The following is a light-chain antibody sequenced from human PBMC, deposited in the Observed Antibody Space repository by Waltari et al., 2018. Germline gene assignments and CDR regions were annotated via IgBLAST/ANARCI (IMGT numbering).Light chain of an antibody. V-gene: IGKV1-5*03. J-gene: IGKJ4*01. CDR1: QSISNW. Sequence: DIQMTQSPSTRSASVGDRVTTTCRASQSISNWLAWYQQKPGKAPKLPIYKASTLESGVPSRFSGSGSGTEFTLTISSLQPDDFATYYCQQYNSYSLLTFGGGTKVEIK. CDR3: QQYNSYSLLT. CDR2: KAS.